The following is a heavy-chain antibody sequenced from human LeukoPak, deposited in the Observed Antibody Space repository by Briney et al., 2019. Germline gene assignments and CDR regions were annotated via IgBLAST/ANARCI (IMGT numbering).Heavy chain of an antibody. V-gene: IGHV3-53*01. CDR3: ASGSGSYRTPYYYMDV. CDR2: IYSGGST. Sequence: GGSLRLSCAASGFTVSSNYMSWVRQAPGKGLEWVSVIYSGGSTYYADSVTGRFTISRDNSRNTLYLQMNSLRAEDTALYYCASGSGSYRTPYYYMDVWGTGTTVTVSS. J-gene: IGHJ6*03. D-gene: IGHD3-10*01. CDR1: GFTVSSNY.